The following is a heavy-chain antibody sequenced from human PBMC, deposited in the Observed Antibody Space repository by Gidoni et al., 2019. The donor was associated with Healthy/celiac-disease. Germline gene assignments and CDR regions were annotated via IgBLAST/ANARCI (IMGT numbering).Heavy chain of an antibody. Sequence: QVQLVESGGGVVQPGRSLRLSCAASGFTFSSYGMHWVRQAPGKGLEWVAVISYDGSNKYYADSVKGRFTISRDNSKNTLYLQMNSLRAEDTAVYYCAKDRAARINYYYGMDVWGQGTTVTVSS. V-gene: IGHV3-30*18. CDR2: ISYDGSNK. CDR1: GFTFSSYG. D-gene: IGHD6-6*01. CDR3: AKDRAARINYYYGMDV. J-gene: IGHJ6*02.